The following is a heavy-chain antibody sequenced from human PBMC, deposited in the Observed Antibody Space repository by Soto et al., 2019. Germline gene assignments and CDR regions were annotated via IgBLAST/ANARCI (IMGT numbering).Heavy chain of an antibody. Sequence: QVQLVESGGGVVQPGRSLRLSCAASGFTFSSYGMHWVRQAPGKGLEWVAVISYDGSNKYYADSVKGRFTISRDNSKNTLYLQMNSLRAEDTAVYYCAKELAARVPKTTPVVYWGQGTLVTVSS. CDR3: AKELAARVPKTTPVVY. J-gene: IGHJ4*02. D-gene: IGHD1-1*01. CDR1: GFTFSSYG. V-gene: IGHV3-30*18. CDR2: ISYDGSNK.